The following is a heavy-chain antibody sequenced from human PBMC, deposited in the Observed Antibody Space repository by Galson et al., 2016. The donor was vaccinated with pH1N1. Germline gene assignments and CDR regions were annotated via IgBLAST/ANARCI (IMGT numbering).Heavy chain of an antibody. CDR2: IYHSGST. V-gene: IGHV4-31*03. Sequence: TLSLTCSVSGGSINIGGFYWSWVRQHPGKGLEWIGYIYHSGSTSYNTSLKSRVTISVDTSKNQFSLKLRSVTAADTAVFYCAREDLVVGEGWDSGVDLWGQGTTVTVPS. D-gene: IGHD2-15*01. CDR3: AREDLVVGEGWDSGVDL. J-gene: IGHJ6*01. CDR1: GGSINIGGFY.